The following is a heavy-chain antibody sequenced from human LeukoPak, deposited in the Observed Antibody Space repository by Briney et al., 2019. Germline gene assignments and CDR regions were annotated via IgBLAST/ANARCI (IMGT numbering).Heavy chain of an antibody. V-gene: IGHV1-46*01. CDR2: INPSGGST. CDR1: GYTFTSYY. J-gene: IGHJ4*02. CDR3: ARSGVGDSVWGSLDY. D-gene: IGHD3-16*01. Sequence: GASVKVSCKASGYTFTSYYMHWVRQAPGQGLEWMGIINPSGGSTSYAQKFQGRVTMTRDTSTSTVYMELSSLRSEDTAVYYCARSGVGDSVWGSLDYWGQGTLVTVSS.